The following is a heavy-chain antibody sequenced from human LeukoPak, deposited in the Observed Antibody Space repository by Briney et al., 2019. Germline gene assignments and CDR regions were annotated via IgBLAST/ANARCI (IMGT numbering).Heavy chain of an antibody. V-gene: IGHV4-39*07. D-gene: IGHD3-16*02. J-gene: IGHJ6*03. CDR3: ANIDYYYYYMDV. CDR2: IYYSGST. CDR1: GGSISSSSYY. Sequence: SQTLSLTCTVSGGSISSSSYYWGWIRQPPGKGLEWIGSIYYSGSTYYNPSLKSRVTISVDTSKNQFSLKLSSVTAADTAVYYCANIDYYYYYMDVWGKGTPVTVSS.